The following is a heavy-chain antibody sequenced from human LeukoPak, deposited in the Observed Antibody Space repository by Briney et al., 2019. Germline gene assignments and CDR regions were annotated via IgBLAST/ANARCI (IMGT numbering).Heavy chain of an antibody. CDR1: GCSFSSYA. Sequence: PGGSLRLSCAASGCSFSSYAMSWVRQAPGKGLEWVSAISCSGGSTYNADSVKGRFTTSRETSKNTLYLQMYSLRAEDTAVYYCAKEIYDGGPPYDYWGQGTLVTVSS. J-gene: IGHJ4*02. V-gene: IGHV3-23*01. D-gene: IGHD3-22*01. CDR3: AKEIYDGGPPYDY. CDR2: ISCSGGST.